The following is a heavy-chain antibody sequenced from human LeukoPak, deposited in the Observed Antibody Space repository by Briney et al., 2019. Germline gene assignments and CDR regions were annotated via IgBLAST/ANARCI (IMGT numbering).Heavy chain of an antibody. CDR2: ISYDGSNK. CDR3: AGDSQYCSSTSCYSYYFDY. J-gene: IGHJ4*02. Sequence: GGSLRLSCAASGFTFSSYAMHWVRQAPGKGLEWVAVISYDGSNKYYADSVKGRFTISRDNSKNTLYLQMNSLRAEDTAVYYCAGDSQYCSSTSCYSYYFDYWGQGTLVTVSS. CDR1: GFTFSSYA. D-gene: IGHD2-2*01. V-gene: IGHV3-30-3*01.